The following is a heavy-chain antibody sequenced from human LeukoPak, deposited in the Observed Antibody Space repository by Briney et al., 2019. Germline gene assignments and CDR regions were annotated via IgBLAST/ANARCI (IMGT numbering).Heavy chain of an antibody. D-gene: IGHD4-23*01. Sequence: PGGSLRLSCRASGFIFSSYALNWVRRAPGQGLEWVSSISSSSGDIYYTGSVKGRFTISRDNARRSLYLQMNSLRVEDTAVYYCVRDYGGSSGAFDLWGQGTMVTVSS. CDR2: ISSSSGDI. CDR1: GFIFSSYA. J-gene: IGHJ3*01. CDR3: VRDYGGSSGAFDL. V-gene: IGHV3-21*01.